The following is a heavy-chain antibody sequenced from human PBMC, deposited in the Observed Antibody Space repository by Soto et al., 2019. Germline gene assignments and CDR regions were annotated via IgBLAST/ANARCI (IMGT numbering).Heavy chain of an antibody. CDR2: SIPVFGTP. CDR3: ATHGSGSYYTSSHYYGMDV. V-gene: IGHV1-69*13. CDR1: GGTFSNFA. J-gene: IGHJ6*02. D-gene: IGHD3-10*01. Sequence: GASVKVSCKASGGTFSNFAISWVRQAPGQGLEWMGGSIPVFGTPNYSQKFQDRSTITADESASTAYMELRSLRSDDTALYYCATHGSGSYYTSSHYYGMDVWGQGTTVTVSS.